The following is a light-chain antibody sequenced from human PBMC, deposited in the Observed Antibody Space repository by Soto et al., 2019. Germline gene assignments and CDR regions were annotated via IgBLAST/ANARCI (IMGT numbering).Light chain of an antibody. CDR2: AAS. J-gene: IGKJ1*01. CDR3: LRAGRRTWT. CDR1: QLVSSNF. Sequence: EILFTQSPGPLSFSPGEGATLACRASQLVSSNFLAWYQQKPGQAPRLLIYAASNRDTATPGRFSGSGSGTDFTLASSRLEPEDASVHCRLRAGRRTWTLGQGTKVDIK. V-gene: IGKV3-20*01.